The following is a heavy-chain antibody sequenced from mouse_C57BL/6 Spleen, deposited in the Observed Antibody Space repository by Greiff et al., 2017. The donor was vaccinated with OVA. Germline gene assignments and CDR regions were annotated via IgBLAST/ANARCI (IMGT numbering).Heavy chain of an antibody. CDR3: AREGIYYDYDYYAMDY. D-gene: IGHD2-4*01. J-gene: IGHJ4*01. V-gene: IGHV5-4*01. CDR1: GFTFSSYA. Sequence: EVQGVESGGGLVKPGGSLKLSCAASGFTFSSYAMSWVRQTPEKRLEWVATISDGGSYTYYPDNVKGRFTISRDNTKNNLYLQMSHLKSEDTAMYYCAREGIYYDYDYYAMDYWGQGTSVTVSS. CDR2: ISDGGSYT.